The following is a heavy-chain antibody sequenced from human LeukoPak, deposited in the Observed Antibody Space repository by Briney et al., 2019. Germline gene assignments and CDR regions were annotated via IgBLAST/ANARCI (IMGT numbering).Heavy chain of an antibody. CDR2: IIPIFGTA. D-gene: IGHD6-19*01. V-gene: IGHV1-69*13. CDR1: GGTFSSYA. Sequence: GASVKVSCKASGGTFSSYAISWVRQAPGQGLEWMGGIIPIFGTANYAQKFQGRVTITADESTSTAYMELRSLRSDDTAVYYCAREWQWLAKSWFDPWGQGTLVTVSS. CDR3: AREWQWLAKSWFDP. J-gene: IGHJ5*02.